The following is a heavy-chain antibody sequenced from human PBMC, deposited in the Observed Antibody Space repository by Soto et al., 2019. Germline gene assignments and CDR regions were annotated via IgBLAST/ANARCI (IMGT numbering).Heavy chain of an antibody. Sequence: QLQLQESGPGLVKPSETLSLTCTVSGGSISSSSYYWGWIRQPPGKGLEWIGRIYYSGSTYYNPALKSRVPISVDTSKTQFSLKLSSVTAADTAVYYCAGIRVAGTSYWGQGTLVTVSS. J-gene: IGHJ4*02. CDR3: AGIRVAGTSY. V-gene: IGHV4-39*01. CDR1: GGSISSSSYY. D-gene: IGHD6-19*01. CDR2: IYYSGST.